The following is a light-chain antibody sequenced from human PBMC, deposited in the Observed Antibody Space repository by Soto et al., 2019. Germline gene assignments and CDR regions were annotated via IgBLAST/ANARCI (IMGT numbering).Light chain of an antibody. V-gene: IGLV2-14*01. Sequence: QSALTQPVSVSGSPGQSITISCTGTSSDVGGHNYVSWYQQHPGKAPKLMIYEVTKRPSGVSNRFSGSKSGNTASLTISGLQAEDESDYYCSSYTSISTLVFGGGTKLTVL. CDR3: SSYTSISTLV. CDR1: SSDVGGHNY. J-gene: IGLJ2*01. CDR2: EVT.